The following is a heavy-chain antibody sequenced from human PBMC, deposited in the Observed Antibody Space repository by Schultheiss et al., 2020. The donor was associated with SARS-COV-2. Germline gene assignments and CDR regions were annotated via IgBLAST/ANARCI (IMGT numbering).Heavy chain of an antibody. CDR3: ARSAGGSFYYGMDV. CDR2: ISSSGSTI. CDR1: GFTFSSYW. J-gene: IGHJ6*02. D-gene: IGHD1-26*01. Sequence: GESLKISCAASGFTFSSYWMSWVRQAPGKGLEWVSYISSSGSTIYYADSVKGRFTISRDNAKNSLYLQMNSLRVEDTAVYYCARSAGGSFYYGMDVWGQGTTVTVSS. V-gene: IGHV3-48*04.